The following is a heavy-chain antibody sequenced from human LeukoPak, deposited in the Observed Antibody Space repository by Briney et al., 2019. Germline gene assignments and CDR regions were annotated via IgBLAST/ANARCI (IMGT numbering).Heavy chain of an antibody. V-gene: IGHV3-21*01. D-gene: IGHD2-15*01. CDR2: ISSSSSYI. CDR1: GFTFSSYS. Sequence: GGSLRLSCATSGFTFSSYSMHSVRQAPGKGLDWVSSISSSSSYIYYADSVKGRFTISRDNAKNSLYLQMNSLRAEDTAVYYCARDMDLDIVVVVAATALDYWGQGTLVTVSS. CDR3: ARDMDLDIVVVVAATALDY. J-gene: IGHJ4*02.